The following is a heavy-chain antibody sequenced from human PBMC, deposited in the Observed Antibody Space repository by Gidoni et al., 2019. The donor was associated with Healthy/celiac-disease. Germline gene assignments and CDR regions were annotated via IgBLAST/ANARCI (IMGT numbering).Heavy chain of an antibody. V-gene: IGHV1-69*01. CDR3: ARENYYYYGMDV. Sequence: VQLVQSGAEVTNPVSSVQVSRTESGVTFSGYAISCVRQAPGQGLEWMGGIIPIFGTANYAQKFQGRVTITADESTSTAYMELSSLRSEDTAVYYCARENYYYYGMDVWGQGTTVTVSS. CDR1: GVTFSGYA. J-gene: IGHJ6*02. CDR2: IIPIFGTA.